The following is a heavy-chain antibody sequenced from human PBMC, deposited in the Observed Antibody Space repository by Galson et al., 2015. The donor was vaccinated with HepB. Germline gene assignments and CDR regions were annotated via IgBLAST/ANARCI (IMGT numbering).Heavy chain of an antibody. J-gene: IGHJ4*02. Sequence: SLRLSCAASGFDFTTYGMHWVRQAPGKGLEWVAFIRHDGSNKYYADSVKGRFTISRDNSKSTLYLQMNSLRAEDTALYYCVKVSMGSGWIYYFDFWGQGTLVTVSS. D-gene: IGHD6-19*01. CDR3: VKVSMGSGWIYYFDF. CDR1: GFDFTTYG. CDR2: IRHDGSNK. V-gene: IGHV3-30*02.